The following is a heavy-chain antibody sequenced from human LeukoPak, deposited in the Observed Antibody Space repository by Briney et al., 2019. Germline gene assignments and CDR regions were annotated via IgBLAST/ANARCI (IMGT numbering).Heavy chain of an antibody. Sequence: PGGSLRLSCAASGCTFSNAWMSWVRQAPGKGLEWVGRIKSKTDGGTTDYAAPVKGRFTISRDDSKNTLYLQMNSLKTEDTAVYYCTTDFVVVVAATHDYWGQGTLVTVSS. CDR1: GCTFSNAW. V-gene: IGHV3-15*01. CDR3: TTDFVVVVAATHDY. D-gene: IGHD2-15*01. J-gene: IGHJ4*02. CDR2: IKSKTDGGTT.